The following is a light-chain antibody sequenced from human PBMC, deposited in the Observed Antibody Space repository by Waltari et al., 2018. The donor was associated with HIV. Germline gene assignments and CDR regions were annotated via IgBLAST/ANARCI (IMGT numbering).Light chain of an antibody. J-gene: IGKJ1*01. Sequence: DIHMSQSPPTLTASVGDRVNITCRASQNVGTWLAWYQQKPGEAPKLLIHNATDVEDGVPSRFSGSASGTEFTLTIDSLHPDDFATFYCHQYSNYLGSFGQGTKLELK. CDR1: QNVGTW. CDR3: HQYSNYLGS. CDR2: NAT. V-gene: IGKV1-5*03.